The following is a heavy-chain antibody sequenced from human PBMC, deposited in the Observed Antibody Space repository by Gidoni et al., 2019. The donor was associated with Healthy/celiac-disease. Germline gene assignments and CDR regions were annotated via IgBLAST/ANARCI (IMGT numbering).Heavy chain of an antibody. CDR1: GCSISSGGYY. Sequence: QVQLQESGPGLVKPSQPLSLTCTVPGCSISSGGYYWSWIRQPPGKGLEWIGYIYYSGSTYYNPSLKSRVTISVDTSKNQFSLKLSAVTAADTAVYYCASGGGMVTTNWFDPWGQGTLVTVSS. D-gene: IGHD5-18*01. CDR3: ASGGGMVTTNWFDP. J-gene: IGHJ5*02. V-gene: IGHV4-31*03. CDR2: IYYSGST.